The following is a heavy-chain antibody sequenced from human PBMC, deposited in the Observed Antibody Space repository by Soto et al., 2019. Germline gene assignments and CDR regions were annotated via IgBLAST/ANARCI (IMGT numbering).Heavy chain of an antibody. CDR3: AGTTSYQWYDMDV. CDR1: GDSVSSNSAA. Sequence: QVQLQESGPGLVKPSQTLSLTCAISGDSVSSNSAAWNWIRQSPSRGLDWLGRTYYRSRWYNDYAVPVRSRITVNADPSKNQFSLQLTSVTPVGTSVSYCAGTTSYQWYDMDVWGKGTTVTVSS. V-gene: IGHV6-1*01. CDR2: TYYRSRWYN. D-gene: IGHD1-7*01. J-gene: IGHJ6*03.